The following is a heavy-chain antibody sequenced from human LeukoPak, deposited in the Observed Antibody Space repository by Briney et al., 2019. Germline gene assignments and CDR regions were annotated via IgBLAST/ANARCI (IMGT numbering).Heavy chain of an antibody. CDR2: LKSKRSGGTS. J-gene: IGHJ6*02. D-gene: IGHD3-16*02. CDR3: RWEKSFYLGLDV. Sequence: GVSLRLSCAASGFYFNDAWMTWVRQAPGKGLEWVARLKSKRSGGTSDYAAPVKGRFTISRDDSKETLYLQMNSLTIEDTAVYYCRWEKSFYLGLDVWGQGTTVTVSS. CDR1: GFYFNDAW. V-gene: IGHV3-15*01.